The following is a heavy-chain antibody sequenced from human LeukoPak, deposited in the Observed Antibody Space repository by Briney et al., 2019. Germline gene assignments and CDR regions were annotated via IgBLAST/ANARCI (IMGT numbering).Heavy chain of an antibody. CDR2: ICSSSSYI. V-gene: IGHV3-21*01. CDR3: ARVGVVVPAAIDSYYYYYMDV. CDR1: GFTFSRYA. Sequence: PGGSLRLSCSASGFTFSRYAMSWVRQAPGKGLEGVSSICSSSSYIYYADSVKGRFTISRDNAKNSLYLQMNSLRAEDTAVYYCARVGVVVPAAIDSYYYYYMDVWGKGTTVTVSS. J-gene: IGHJ6*03. D-gene: IGHD2-2*02.